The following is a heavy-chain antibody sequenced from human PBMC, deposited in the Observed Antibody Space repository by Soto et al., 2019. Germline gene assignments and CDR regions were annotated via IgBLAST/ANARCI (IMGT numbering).Heavy chain of an antibody. Sequence: ASVKVSCKVSGYTLTALSMHWVRQAPGKGLEWMGGFDPEDGETIYAQKFQGRVTMTEDTSTDTAYMELSSLRSEDTAVYYCATYDILTGYFVDYWGQGTLVTVSS. CDR1: GYTLTALS. CDR3: ATYDILTGYFVDY. CDR2: FDPEDGET. V-gene: IGHV1-24*01. J-gene: IGHJ4*02. D-gene: IGHD3-9*01.